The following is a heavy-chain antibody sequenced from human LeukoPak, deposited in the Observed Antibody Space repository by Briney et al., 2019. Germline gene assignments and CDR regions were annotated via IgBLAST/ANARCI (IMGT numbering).Heavy chain of an antibody. CDR3: ARGLARSVQLWLQDY. D-gene: IGHD5-18*01. V-gene: IGHV4-61*02. CDR1: GGSIRSGSYY. CDR2: IYTSGNT. J-gene: IGHJ4*02. Sequence: SQTLSLTCTVSGGSIRSGSYYWTWIRQPAGKGLEWIGRIYTSGNTNYNLSLKSRVTISLDTSKNQFSLKLSSVTAADTAVYYCARGLARSVQLWLQDYWGQGTLVTVSS.